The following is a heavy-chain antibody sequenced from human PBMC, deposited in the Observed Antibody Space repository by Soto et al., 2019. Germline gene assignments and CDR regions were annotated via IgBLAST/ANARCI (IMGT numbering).Heavy chain of an antibody. CDR1: GGSISSGDYY. CDR2: IYYSGST. CDR3: ARGQATVATYYYYYGMDV. V-gene: IGHV4-30-4*01. D-gene: IGHD4-17*01. Sequence: SETLSLTCTVSGGSISSGDYYWSWIRQPPGKGLERFGYIYYSGSTYYNPSLKSRVTISVDTSKNQFSLKLSSVTAADTAVYYCARGQATVATYYYYYGMDVWGQGTTVTVSS. J-gene: IGHJ6*02.